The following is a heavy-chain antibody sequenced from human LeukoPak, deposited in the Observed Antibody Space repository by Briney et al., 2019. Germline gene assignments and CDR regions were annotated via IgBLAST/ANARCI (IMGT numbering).Heavy chain of an antibody. Sequence: SEALSLTCTVSGGSISSHYWSWIRQPPGKGLEWIGYIYYSGSTNYNPSLKSRVTISVDTSKNQFSLKLSSVTAADTAVYYCAGGYSSSSQYVYWGQGTLVTVSS. V-gene: IGHV4-59*11. CDR1: GGSISSHY. CDR3: AGGYSSSSQYVY. D-gene: IGHD6-6*01. CDR2: IYYSGST. J-gene: IGHJ4*02.